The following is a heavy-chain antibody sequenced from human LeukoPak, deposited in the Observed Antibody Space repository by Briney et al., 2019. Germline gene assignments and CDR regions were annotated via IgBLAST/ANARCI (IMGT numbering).Heavy chain of an antibody. CDR3: ASRRSRRGAFDI. CDR2: IIPILGIA. J-gene: IGHJ3*02. CDR1: GGTFSSYT. Sequence: EASVKVSCTASGGTFSSYTISWVRQAPGQGLEWMGRIIPILGIANYAQKFQGRVTITADKSTSTAYMEVSSLRSEDTAVYYCASRRSRRGAFDIWGQGTMVTVSS. V-gene: IGHV1-69*02. D-gene: IGHD2-2*01.